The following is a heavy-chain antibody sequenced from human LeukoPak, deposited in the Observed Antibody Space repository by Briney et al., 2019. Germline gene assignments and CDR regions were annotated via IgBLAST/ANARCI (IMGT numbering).Heavy chain of an antibody. CDR2: FDPEDGET. CDR1: GYTLTELS. CDR3: ATDYGIANGGRPPGGY. V-gene: IGHV1-24*01. Sequence: ASVKVSCKVSGYTLTELSMHWVRQAPGKGLEWMGGFDPEDGETIYAQKFQGRVTMTEDTSTDTAYMELSSLRSEDTAVYYCATDYGIANGGRPPGGYWGQGTLVTVSS. D-gene: IGHD2-8*01. J-gene: IGHJ4*02.